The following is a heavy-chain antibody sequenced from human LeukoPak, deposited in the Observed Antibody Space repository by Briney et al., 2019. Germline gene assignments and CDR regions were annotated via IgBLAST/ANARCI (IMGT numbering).Heavy chain of an antibody. CDR1: GFTFSSYS. V-gene: IGHV3-23*01. Sequence: PGGSLRLSCAASGFTFSSYSMNWVRQAPGKGLEWVSGISGSGGNTYHADSVEGRFTISRDNSKNTLYVQMNSLRAEDTAVYYCATEKGDSPDYWGQGTLVTVSS. CDR2: ISGSGGNT. D-gene: IGHD2-21*01. CDR3: ATEKGDSPDY. J-gene: IGHJ4*02.